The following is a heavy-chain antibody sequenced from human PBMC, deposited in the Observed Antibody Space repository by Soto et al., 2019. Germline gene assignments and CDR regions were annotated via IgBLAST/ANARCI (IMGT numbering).Heavy chain of an antibody. V-gene: IGHV5-51*01. Sequence: GESLKISCKGSGYSFTSYWIGWVRQMPGKGLEWIGIIYPGDSDTRYSPSFQGQVNISADKSISTAYLQRSSLKASDTAMYYCARVAAAGIYYYYGMDVWGQGTTVTVSS. CDR2: IYPGDSDT. CDR1: GYSFTSYW. D-gene: IGHD6-13*01. J-gene: IGHJ6*02. CDR3: ARVAAAGIYYYYGMDV.